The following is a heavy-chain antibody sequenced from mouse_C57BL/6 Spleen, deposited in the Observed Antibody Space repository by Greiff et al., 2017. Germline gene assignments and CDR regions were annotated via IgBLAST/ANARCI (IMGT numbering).Heavy chain of an antibody. V-gene: IGHV1-72*01. CDR1: GYTFTSYW. D-gene: IGHD1-1*01. Sequence: QVQLQQPGAELVKPGASVQLSCKASGYTFTSYWMHWVNQRPGRGLEGIGRIDPNSGGTKYNEKFKSKATLTVDQPSSTAYMQLSSLTSEDSAVYYCARWGYGSSFPAMDYWGQGTSVTVSS. CDR3: ARWGYGSSFPAMDY. CDR2: IDPNSGGT. J-gene: IGHJ4*01.